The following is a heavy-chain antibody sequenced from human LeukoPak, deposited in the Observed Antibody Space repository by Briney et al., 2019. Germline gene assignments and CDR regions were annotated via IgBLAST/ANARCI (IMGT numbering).Heavy chain of an antibody. CDR3: ARVGWSFDYTSWYFDP. CDR1: GGSFSGYY. D-gene: IGHD4-11*01. CDR2: INHSGST. Sequence: SETLSLTCAVYGGSFSGYYWSWIRQPPGKGLEWIGEINHSGSTNYNPSLKSRVTISVDTSKNQFSLKLSSVTAADTAVYYCARVGWSFDYTSWYFDPWGRGTLVTVSS. V-gene: IGHV4-34*01. J-gene: IGHJ2*01.